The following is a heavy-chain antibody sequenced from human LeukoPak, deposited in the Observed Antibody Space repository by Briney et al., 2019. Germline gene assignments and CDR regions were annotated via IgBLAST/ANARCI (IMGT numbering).Heavy chain of an antibody. CDR2: VDPEDGET. CDR1: GDTFTDYY. V-gene: IGHV1-69-2*01. Sequence: ASVKISCKVSGDTFTDYYMHWVQQAPGKGLEWMGLVDPEDGETIYAEKFQGRVTITADTSTETAYMELSSLRSEDTAVYYCATAWELPLFDYWGQGTLVTVSS. J-gene: IGHJ4*02. CDR3: ATAWELPLFDY. D-gene: IGHD1-26*01.